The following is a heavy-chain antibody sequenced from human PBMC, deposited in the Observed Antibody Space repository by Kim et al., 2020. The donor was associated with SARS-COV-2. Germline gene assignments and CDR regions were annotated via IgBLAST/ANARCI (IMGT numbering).Heavy chain of an antibody. CDR2: IYYSGST. V-gene: IGHV4-59*01. CDR3: SRAISIAAAGTAHWFYP. D-gene: IGHD6-13*01. Sequence: SETLSLTCTVSGGSISSYYWSWIRQPPGKGLEWIGYIYYSGSTNYNPSLKSRVTISVDTSKNQFSLKLSSVTAAATAVYFCSRAISIAAAGTAHWFYPWG. CDR1: GGSISSYY. J-gene: IGHJ5*02.